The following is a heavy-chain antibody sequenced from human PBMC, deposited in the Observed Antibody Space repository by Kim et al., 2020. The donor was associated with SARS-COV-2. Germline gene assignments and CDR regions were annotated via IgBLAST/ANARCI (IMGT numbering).Heavy chain of an antibody. Sequence: SVKVSCKASGGTFSSYAISWVRQAPGQGLEWMGGIIPIFGTANYAQKFQGRVTITADESTSTAYMELSSLRSEDTAVYYCARGKLLIAAFDIWGQGTMVTVSS. V-gene: IGHV1-69*13. CDR2: IIPIFGTA. CDR1: GGTFSSYA. D-gene: IGHD6-13*01. CDR3: ARGKLLIAAFDI. J-gene: IGHJ3*02.